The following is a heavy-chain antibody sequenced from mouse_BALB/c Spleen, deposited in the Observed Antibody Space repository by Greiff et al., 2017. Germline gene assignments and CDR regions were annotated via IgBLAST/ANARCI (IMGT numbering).Heavy chain of an antibody. D-gene: IGHD1-2*01. CDR1: GFTFSDYY. Sequence: EVQGVESGGGLVKPGGSLKLSCAASGFTFSDYYMYWVRQTPEKRLEWVATISDGGSYTYYPDSVKGRFTISRDNAKNNLYLQMSSLKSEDTAMYYCTTLRRDYYAMDDWGQGTSVTVSS. CDR2: ISDGGSYT. CDR3: TTLRRDYYAMDD. J-gene: IGHJ4*01. V-gene: IGHV5-4*02.